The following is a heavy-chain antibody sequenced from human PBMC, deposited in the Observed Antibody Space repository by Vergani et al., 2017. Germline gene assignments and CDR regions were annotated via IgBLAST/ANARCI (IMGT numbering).Heavy chain of an antibody. CDR1: GFTFSSYG. CDR2: ISYDGSNK. D-gene: IGHD5-12*01. CDR3: ARGGGWLRLLGAFDI. J-gene: IGHJ3*02. V-gene: IGHV3-30*03. Sequence: QVQLVESGGGVVQPGRSLRLSCAASGFTFSSYGMHWVRQAPGKGLEWVAVISYDGSNKYYADSVKGRFTISRDNSKNTLYLQMNSLRPEDTALYYCARGGGWLRLLGAFDIWGQGTMVTVAS.